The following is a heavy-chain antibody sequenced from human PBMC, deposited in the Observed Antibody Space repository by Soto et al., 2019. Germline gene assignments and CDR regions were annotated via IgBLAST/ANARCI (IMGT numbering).Heavy chain of an antibody. Sequence: EVQLVESGGGLVKPGGSLRLSCAASGFTFSSYSMNWVRQAPGKGLEWVSSISSSSSYIYYADSVKGRFTISRDNAKNSLYLQMNSLRAEDTAVYYCARAATYYYDSSGPGSPNWYFDLWGRGTLVTVSS. V-gene: IGHV3-21*01. D-gene: IGHD3-22*01. CDR3: ARAATYYYDSSGPGSPNWYFDL. CDR1: GFTFSSYS. CDR2: ISSSSSYI. J-gene: IGHJ2*01.